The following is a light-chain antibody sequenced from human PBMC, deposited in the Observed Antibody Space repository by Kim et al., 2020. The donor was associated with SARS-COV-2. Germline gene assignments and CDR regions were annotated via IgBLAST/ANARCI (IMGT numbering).Light chain of an antibody. Sequence: QSVLTQPASVSGSPGQSITISCTGTSSDVGCYNYVTWYQQHPGKAPKLMIFDVSKRPSGVSNRFSGSKSGNTASLTISGLQAEDEADYYCSSHTSSNTLVFGGGTQLTVL. J-gene: IGLJ2*01. CDR2: DVS. CDR1: SSDVGCYNY. CDR3: SSHTSSNTLV. V-gene: IGLV2-14*03.